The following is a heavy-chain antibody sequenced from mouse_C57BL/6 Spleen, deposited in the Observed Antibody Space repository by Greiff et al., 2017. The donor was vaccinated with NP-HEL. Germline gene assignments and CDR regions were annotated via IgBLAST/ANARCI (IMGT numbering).Heavy chain of an antibody. CDR3: ARRGYGSSLAWFAY. CDR1: GYTFTSYW. J-gene: IGHJ3*01. V-gene: IGHV1-50*01. Sequence: QVQLKQPGAELVKPGASVKLSCKASGYTFTSYWMQWVKQRPGQGLEWIGEIDPSDSYTNYNQKFKGKATLTVDTSSSTAYMQLSSLTSEDSAVYYCARRGYGSSLAWFAYWGQGTLVTVSA. CDR2: IDPSDSYT. D-gene: IGHD1-1*01.